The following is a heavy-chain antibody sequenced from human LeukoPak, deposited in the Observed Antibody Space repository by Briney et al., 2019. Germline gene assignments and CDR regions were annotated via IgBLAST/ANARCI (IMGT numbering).Heavy chain of an antibody. CDR2: MWYDGSRE. Sequence: GGSLRLSCAASGFILSTHVMHWVRQAPGKGLEWVAGMWYDGSREDYADSVKGRFTISRDMSKNTLNLQMNSLRVEDTAMFYCARDLSFGSLDFRGQGTLVTVSS. CDR3: ARDLSFGSLDF. J-gene: IGHJ4*02. D-gene: IGHD1-26*01. V-gene: IGHV3-33*01. CDR1: GFILSTHV.